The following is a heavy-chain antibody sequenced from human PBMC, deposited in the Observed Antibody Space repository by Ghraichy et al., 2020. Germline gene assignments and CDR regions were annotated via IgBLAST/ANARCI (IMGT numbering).Heavy chain of an antibody. CDR2: IYYSGTT. Sequence: SETLSLTCTVSGDSVSSSNYFWSWIRQAPGKGLEWIGYIYYSGTTNYNISLKSRVTISVDTSKNQFSLEMSSVTAADTAIYYCARMVRHQLPRRRPFDYWGQGTLVTVSS. CDR3: ARMVRHQLPRRRPFDY. D-gene: IGHD2-2*01. J-gene: IGHJ4*02. V-gene: IGHV4-61*01. CDR1: GDSVSSSNYF.